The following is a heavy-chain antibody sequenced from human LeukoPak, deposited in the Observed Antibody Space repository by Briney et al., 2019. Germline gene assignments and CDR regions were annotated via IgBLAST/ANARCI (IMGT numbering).Heavy chain of an antibody. J-gene: IGHJ4*02. CDR1: GFIFRRSA. CDR2: ISGSGGST. D-gene: IGHD5-18*01. V-gene: IGHV3-23*01. Sequence: PGGSLRLSCGACGFIFRRSAMRWVRRAPVQGRVWVSGISGSGGSTFYADSVKGRFTISRENSKNTLYLQMNSLRAEDTAVYYCAKEWKGYDPFDYWGQGTLVTVSS. CDR3: AKEWKGYDPFDY.